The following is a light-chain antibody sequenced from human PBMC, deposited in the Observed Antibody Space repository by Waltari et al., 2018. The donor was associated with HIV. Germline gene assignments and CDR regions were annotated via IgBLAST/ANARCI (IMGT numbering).Light chain of an antibody. Sequence: QSVLTQPASVSGSPGQSITISCTGTGSNLGTYNLFSWYQQYPGKAPKLLIYEVNKRPSGVSNRFSGSKSGNTASLTISGLQAEDEADYYCCSFEGNSNVFGGGSQLTVL. CDR2: EVN. J-gene: IGLJ7*01. V-gene: IGLV2-23*02. CDR3: CSFEGNSNV. CDR1: GSNLGTYNL.